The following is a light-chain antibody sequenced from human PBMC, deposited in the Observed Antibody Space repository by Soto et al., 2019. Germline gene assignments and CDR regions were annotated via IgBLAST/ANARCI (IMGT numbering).Light chain of an antibody. CDR3: QKYSSAPLT. V-gene: IGKV1-27*01. CDR2: AAS. CDR1: QDIGNF. Sequence: ILMTQSPSSLSAFVGDRVTITCRASQDIGNFLAWYQQKPGTVPKLLIYAASTLQSGVPSRFSGSGSGTDFTLTISSLQPEDVATYYCQKYSSAPLTFGGGTKVDIK. J-gene: IGKJ4*01.